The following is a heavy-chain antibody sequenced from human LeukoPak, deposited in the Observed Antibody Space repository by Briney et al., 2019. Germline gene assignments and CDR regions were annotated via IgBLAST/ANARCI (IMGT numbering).Heavy chain of an antibody. Sequence: GGSLRLSCAGSGFTFSSYEMNWVRQAPGKGLEWVSYISSSGSTIYYADSVKGRFTISRDNAKNSLYLQMNSLRAEDTAVYYCARDGTLGWLQLPLDYWGQGTLVTVSS. J-gene: IGHJ4*02. CDR1: GFTFSSYE. D-gene: IGHD5-24*01. CDR3: ARDGTLGWLQLPLDY. V-gene: IGHV3-48*03. CDR2: ISSSGSTI.